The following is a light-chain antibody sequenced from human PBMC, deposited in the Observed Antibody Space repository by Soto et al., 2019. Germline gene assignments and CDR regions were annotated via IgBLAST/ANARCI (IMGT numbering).Light chain of an antibody. J-gene: IGKJ1*01. CDR2: KAS. CDR3: QQYNSYAWT. CDR1: QTISSW. Sequence: DIQMTQSPSTLSGSVGDRVTITCRASQTISSWLAWYQQKPGKAPKLLIYKASSLESGVPSRFSGSGSGTDFTLTISSLQPDDFATYYCQQYNSYAWTFGQGTKLDIK. V-gene: IGKV1-5*03.